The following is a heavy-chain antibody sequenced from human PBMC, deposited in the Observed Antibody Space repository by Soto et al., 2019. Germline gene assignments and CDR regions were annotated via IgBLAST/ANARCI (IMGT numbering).Heavy chain of an antibody. Sequence: EVQLEASGGGLVQPGGSLRLSCAASGFTFSTYDLHWVRQRRGKGLEWVSGIGTLFDTNYADSVMGRFTISRENARTSFYLQMDNLRVDDTAVYYCIRGRSNHYDSSPPPRFDPWGQRTLVTVSS. CDR2: IGTLFDT. D-gene: IGHD3-10*01. CDR1: GFTFSTYD. CDR3: IRGRSNHYDSSPPPRFDP. J-gene: IGHJ5*02. V-gene: IGHV3-13*01.